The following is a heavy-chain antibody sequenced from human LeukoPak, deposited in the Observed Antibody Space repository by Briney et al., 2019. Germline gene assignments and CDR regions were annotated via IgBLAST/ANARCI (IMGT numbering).Heavy chain of an antibody. V-gene: IGHV1-2*02. CDR2: INPNSGGT. D-gene: IGHD2-21*02. CDR3: ARVTGLVTGVDY. J-gene: IGHJ4*02. CDR1: GYTFTGYY. Sequence: ASVKVSCKASGYTFTGYYMHWVRQAPGQGLEWMGWINPNSGGTNYAQKFQGRFTMTRDTSISTAYMELSRLRSDDTAVYYCARVTGLVTGVDYWGQGTLVTVSS.